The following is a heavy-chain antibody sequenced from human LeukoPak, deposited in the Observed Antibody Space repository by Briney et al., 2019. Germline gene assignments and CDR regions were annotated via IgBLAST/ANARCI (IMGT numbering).Heavy chain of an antibody. Sequence: VASVKVSCKASGYSFTSYGISWVREAPGRGLEWVGYISACDGETRYAQKFQGRVTLTTDTSTGTVYMEMRRLRSDDTAVYYCARGGKNYFDSWGQGTLVTVSS. CDR1: GYSFTSYG. CDR3: ARGGKNYFDS. D-gene: IGHD1-26*01. J-gene: IGHJ4*02. CDR2: ISACDGET. V-gene: IGHV1-18*01.